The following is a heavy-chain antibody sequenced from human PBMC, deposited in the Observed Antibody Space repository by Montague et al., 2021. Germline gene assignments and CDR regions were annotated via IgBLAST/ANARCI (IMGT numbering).Heavy chain of an antibody. CDR3: TRGEVAVTGIDY. J-gene: IGHJ4*02. CDR2: ISHTGST. D-gene: IGHD6-19*01. CDR1: GGSLSGYI. Sequence: SETLSLTCAVYGGSLSGYIWNWIRQPPGRDLEWIGQISHTGSTSYNPSLKSRVTTSVDTSENHASLRLSSVTAADTAVYYCTRGEVAVTGIDYWGQGALVTVSP. V-gene: IGHV4-34*01.